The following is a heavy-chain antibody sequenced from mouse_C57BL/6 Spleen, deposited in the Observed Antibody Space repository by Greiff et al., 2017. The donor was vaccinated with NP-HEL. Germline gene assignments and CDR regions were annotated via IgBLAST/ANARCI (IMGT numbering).Heavy chain of an antibody. CDR3: TPLPGTYWYFEV. D-gene: IGHD4-1*01. Sequence: QVQLQQSGAELVRPGASVTLSCKASGYTFTDYEMHWVKQTPVHGLEWIGAIDPETGGTAYNQKFKGKAILTADKSSSTAYMELRSLTSEDSAVYYCTPLPGTYWYFEVWGTGTTVTVSS. CDR1: GYTFTDYE. V-gene: IGHV1-15*01. J-gene: IGHJ1*03. CDR2: IDPETGGT.